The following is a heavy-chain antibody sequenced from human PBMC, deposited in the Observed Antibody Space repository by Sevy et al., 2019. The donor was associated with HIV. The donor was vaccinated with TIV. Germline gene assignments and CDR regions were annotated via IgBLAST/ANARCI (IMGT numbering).Heavy chain of an antibody. J-gene: IGHJ6*04. V-gene: IGHV4-61*01. D-gene: IGHD3-16*01. CDR3: ASVPRGQLWYSGSLGGYYYQMDV. CDR1: GGSVSSGTYY. Sequence: SETLSLSCSVSGGSVSSGTYYWSGILQPPGKGLEWIGHIYKTGSTNYKLSLQSRVTISVDTSTNQFSLRLRAVTAADTAVYYCASVPRGQLWYSGSLGGYYYQMDVWGKGTTVTVSS. CDR2: IYKTGST.